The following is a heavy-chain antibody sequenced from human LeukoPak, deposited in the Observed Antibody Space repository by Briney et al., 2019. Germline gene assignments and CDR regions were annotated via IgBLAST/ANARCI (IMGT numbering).Heavy chain of an antibody. CDR1: GFTFSSYA. V-gene: IGHV3-30*02. CDR3: AKDGLVGGSWYNRYYYYYMDV. D-gene: IGHD1-14*01. Sequence: GGSLRLSCAASGFTFSSYAMSWVRQAPGKGLEWVAFIRYDGSNKYYADSVKGRFTISRDNSKNTLYLQMNSLRAEDTAVYYCAKDGLVGGSWYNRYYYYYMDVWGKGTTVTISS. CDR2: IRYDGSNK. J-gene: IGHJ6*03.